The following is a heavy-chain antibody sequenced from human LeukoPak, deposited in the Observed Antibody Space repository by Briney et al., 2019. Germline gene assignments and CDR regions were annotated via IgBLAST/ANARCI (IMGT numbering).Heavy chain of an antibody. D-gene: IGHD2-15*01. CDR1: GGTFSSYT. Sequence: EASVKVSCKASGGTFSSYTISWVRQAPGQGLEWMGRIIPILGIANYAQKFQGRVTITADKSTSTAYMELSSLRSEDTAVYYCARDRDCSGGSCYEYSYYYYGMDVWGQGTTVTVPS. J-gene: IGHJ6*02. CDR2: IIPILGIA. CDR3: ARDRDCSGGSCYEYSYYYYGMDV. V-gene: IGHV1-69*04.